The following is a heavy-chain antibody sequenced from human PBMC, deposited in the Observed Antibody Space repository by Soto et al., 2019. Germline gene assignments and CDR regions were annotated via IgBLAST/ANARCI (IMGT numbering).Heavy chain of an antibody. CDR2: ISYDGSQK. D-gene: IGHD6-19*01. J-gene: IGHJ6*02. CDR3: AKDMAVVGRLYFFGMDV. Sequence: PGGSLRLSCAASGFSFNTYGMHWVRQAPGKGLEWLALISYDGSQKYYADSVKDRVTISRDNSKKTLCLQVIGLRPEDTAVYYCAKDMAVVGRLYFFGMDVWGQGTTVTVSS. V-gene: IGHV3-30*18. CDR1: GFSFNTYG.